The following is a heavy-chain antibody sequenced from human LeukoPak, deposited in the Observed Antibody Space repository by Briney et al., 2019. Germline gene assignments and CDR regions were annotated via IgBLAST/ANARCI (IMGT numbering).Heavy chain of an antibody. CDR2: IIPIFGTA. Sequence: GASVKVSCKASGGTFSSYAISWVRQAPGQGLEWMGGIIPIFGTANYAQKFQGRVTITTDESTSTAYMELSSLRSEDTAVYYCVRGGYYGSGSYLSSYYYYYMDVWGKGTTVTVSS. CDR3: VRGGYYGSGSYLSSYYYYYMDV. V-gene: IGHV1-69*05. D-gene: IGHD3-10*01. CDR1: GGTFSSYA. J-gene: IGHJ6*03.